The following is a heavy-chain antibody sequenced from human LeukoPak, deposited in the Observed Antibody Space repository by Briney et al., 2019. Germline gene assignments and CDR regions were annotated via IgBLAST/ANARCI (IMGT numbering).Heavy chain of an antibody. CDR3: ARDRWFDP. CDR1: GGSMSSYY. CDR2: VYYTGST. J-gene: IGHJ5*02. Sequence: SETLSLTCTVSGGSMSSYYWSWIRQPPGKGLEWIGYVYYTGSTNYNPSLKSRVTISVDTSKNQFSLKLSSVTAADTAVYHCARDRWFDPWGQGTLVTVSS. V-gene: IGHV4-59*01.